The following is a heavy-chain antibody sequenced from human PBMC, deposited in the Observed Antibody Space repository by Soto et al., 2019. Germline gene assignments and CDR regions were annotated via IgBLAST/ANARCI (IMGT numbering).Heavy chain of an antibody. CDR1: GGTFSSYT. V-gene: IGHV1-69*02. Sequence: SVKVSCKASGGTFSSYTISWVRQAPGQGLEWMGRIIPILGIANYAQKFQGRVTITADKSTSTAYMELSSLRSEDTAVYYCARSDTAMVTRIDYWGQGTLVTVSS. CDR2: IIPILGIA. J-gene: IGHJ4*02. D-gene: IGHD5-18*01. CDR3: ARSDTAMVTRIDY.